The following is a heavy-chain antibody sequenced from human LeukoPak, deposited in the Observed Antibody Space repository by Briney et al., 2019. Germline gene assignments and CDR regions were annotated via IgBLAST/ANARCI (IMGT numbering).Heavy chain of an antibody. V-gene: IGHV3-30*18. J-gene: IGHJ4*02. D-gene: IGHD5-12*01. Sequence: GRSLRPSCAASGLTFSSYGMHWVRQAPGKGLEWVAFIAYDGNVQYYAESVKGRFTISRDNSKNTLSLQMNSLRTKDTAVYYCAKDKVAMNSALDYWGQGTLVTVSS. CDR1: GLTFSSYG. CDR3: AKDKVAMNSALDY. CDR2: IAYDGNVQ.